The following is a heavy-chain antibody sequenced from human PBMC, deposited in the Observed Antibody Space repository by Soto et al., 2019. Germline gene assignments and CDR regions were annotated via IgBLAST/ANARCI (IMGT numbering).Heavy chain of an antibody. CDR1: GFTFSDYG. J-gene: IGHJ4*02. CDR3: ARVGVGDCLTYFDY. V-gene: IGHV3-33*01. CDR2: IWYDGSRE. D-gene: IGHD2-21*02. Sequence: QVQLVESGGGVVQPGRSLRLSCAASGFTFSDYGMYWVRQAPGKGLEWVAMIWYDGSREHYPDSVKGRLTVSRDNFNNTLYLQMNSLRAEDTAVYYCARVGVGDCLTYFDYWGRGTLVTVSS.